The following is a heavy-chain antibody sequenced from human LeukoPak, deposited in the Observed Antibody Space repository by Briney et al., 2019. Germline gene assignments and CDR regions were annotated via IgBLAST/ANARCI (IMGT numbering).Heavy chain of an antibody. CDR1: GGSFSGYY. CDR3: ARVRAARLRRLYYYYMDV. CDR2: INHSGST. J-gene: IGHJ6*03. D-gene: IGHD6-6*01. Sequence: SETLSLTCAVYGGSFSGYYWSWIRQPPGKGLEWIGEINHSGSTNYNPSLKSRVTISVDTSKNQFSLKLSSVTAADTAVYYCARVRAARLRRLYYYYMDVWGKGTTITVS. V-gene: IGHV4-34*01.